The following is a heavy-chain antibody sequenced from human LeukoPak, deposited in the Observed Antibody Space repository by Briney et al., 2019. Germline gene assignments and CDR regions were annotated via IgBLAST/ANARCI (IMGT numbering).Heavy chain of an antibody. CDR3: ARQTGSGLFILP. D-gene: IGHD3/OR15-3a*01. CDR1: GVSISSSNSY. Sequence: SQTLSLTCTVSGVSISSSNSYWGWIRQPPGKGLEWIGSICYSGNTYYNASLKSQVSISIDTSKNQFSLKLTSVTAADTAVYYCARQTGSGLFILPGGQGTLVTVSS. V-gene: IGHV4-39*01. CDR2: ICYSGNT. J-gene: IGHJ4*02.